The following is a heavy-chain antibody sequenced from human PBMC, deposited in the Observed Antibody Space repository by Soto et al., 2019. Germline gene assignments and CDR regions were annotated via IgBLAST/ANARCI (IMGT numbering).Heavy chain of an antibody. CDR3: VKDAYGDSRIFDS. V-gene: IGHV3-64D*06. J-gene: IGHJ4*02. D-gene: IGHD4-17*01. CDR1: GLSFSSYA. Sequence: EVQLEESGGGLVQPGGSLTLSCSGSGLSFSSYALHWVRQAPGKRLEFVSISRAFGGGTDYADSVRGRFTISRDNSKNTLYLQMNSLTPADTAVYFCVKDAYGDSRIFDSWGRGTLVTVSS. CDR2: SRAFGGGT.